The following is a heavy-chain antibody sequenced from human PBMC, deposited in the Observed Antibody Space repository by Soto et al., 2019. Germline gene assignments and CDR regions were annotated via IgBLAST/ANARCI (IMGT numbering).Heavy chain of an antibody. CDR2: INPNSGGT. Sequence: QVQLVQSGAEVKKPGASVKVSCKASGYTFTGYYMHWVRQAPGQGLEWMGWINPNSGGTNYAQKFQGWVTMTRDTSFSTAYMELSRLRSDDTAVYYCARDRAIDGGLPFDYWGQGTLVTVSS. CDR1: GYTFTGYY. V-gene: IGHV1-2*04. J-gene: IGHJ4*02. CDR3: ARDRAIDGGLPFDY. D-gene: IGHD2-15*01.